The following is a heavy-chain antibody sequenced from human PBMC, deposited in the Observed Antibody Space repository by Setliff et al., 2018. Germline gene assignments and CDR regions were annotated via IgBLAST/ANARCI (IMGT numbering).Heavy chain of an antibody. J-gene: IGHJ4*02. D-gene: IGHD2-2*01. Sequence: SETLSLTCAVYGESFDNHYWTWIRQPPGERLEWIGEINHRGFTDYKPSLKSRLTMSVDTSRNQFSLNLGSVTAVDTGVYYCAICRYQVPYNYWGQGSLVTVSS. V-gene: IGHV4-34*01. CDR3: AICRYQVPYNY. CDR1: GESFDNHY. CDR2: INHRGFT.